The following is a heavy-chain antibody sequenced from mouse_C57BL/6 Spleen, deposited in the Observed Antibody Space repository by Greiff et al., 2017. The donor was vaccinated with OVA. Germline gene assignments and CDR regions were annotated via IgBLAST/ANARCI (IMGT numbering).Heavy chain of an antibody. V-gene: IGHV1-69*01. Sequence: QVQLQQPGAELVMPGASVKLSCKASGYTFTSYWMHWVKQRPGQGLEWIGEIDPSDSYTNYNQKFKGKSTLTVDKSSSTAYMQLSSLTSEDSAVYYCAKGEVGAMDYWGQGTSVTVSS. CDR3: AKGEVGAMDY. J-gene: IGHJ4*01. D-gene: IGHD3-3*01. CDR2: IDPSDSYT. CDR1: GYTFTSYW.